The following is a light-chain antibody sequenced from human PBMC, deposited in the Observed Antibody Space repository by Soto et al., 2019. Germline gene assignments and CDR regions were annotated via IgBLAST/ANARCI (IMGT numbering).Light chain of an antibody. CDR3: QQYGSSPRT. J-gene: IGKJ1*01. V-gene: IGKV3-20*01. CDR2: RAS. Sequence: EIVLTQSPGTLSLSPGERATLSCRASQSVTSPFLAWYQQKPGQPPRLLIYRASGRASGIPDRFSGSGSGTDFTLTISSLEPEDSAFYYCQQYGSSPRTCGEGTKVEV. CDR1: QSVTSPF.